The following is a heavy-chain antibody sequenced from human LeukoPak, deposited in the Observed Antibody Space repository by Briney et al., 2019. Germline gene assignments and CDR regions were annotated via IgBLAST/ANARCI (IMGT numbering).Heavy chain of an antibody. CDR3: AKTTSGYFYDAFDI. V-gene: IGHV3-9*03. J-gene: IGHJ3*02. CDR2: ISWNSGSI. Sequence: GESLRLSCAASGFTFDDYTMHWARQAPGKGLEWVSGISWNSGSIAYADSVKGRFTISRDNAKNSLYLQMNSLRAEDLALYYCAKTTSGYFYDAFDIWGQGTMVTVSS. CDR1: GFTFDDYT. D-gene: IGHD3-22*01.